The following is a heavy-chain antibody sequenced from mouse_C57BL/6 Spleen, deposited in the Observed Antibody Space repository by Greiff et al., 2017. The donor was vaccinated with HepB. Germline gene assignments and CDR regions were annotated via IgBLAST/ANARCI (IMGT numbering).Heavy chain of an antibody. Sequence: VKLMESGPELVKPGASVKISCKASGYAFSSSWMNWVKQRPGKGLEWIGRIYPGDGDTNYNGKFKGKATLTADKSSSTAYMQLSSLTSEDSAVYFCARGMVYYEGLEAYWGQGTLVTVSA. J-gene: IGHJ3*01. CDR3: ARGMVYYEGLEAY. CDR1: GYAFSSSW. V-gene: IGHV1-82*01. CDR2: IYPGDGDT. D-gene: IGHD2-4*01.